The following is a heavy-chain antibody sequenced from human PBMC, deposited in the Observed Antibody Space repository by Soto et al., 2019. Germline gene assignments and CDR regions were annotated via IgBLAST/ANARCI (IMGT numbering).Heavy chain of an antibody. Sequence: PSETLSLTCSVAGDSINSALYSWNWIRQPPGKGLEWIGSLFYSGITSYSPSLRSRLTLSVDKSKNQFSLKLSSVTAADTAVYYCARDNGGGYNNWFDPWGQGTLVTVSS. CDR1: GDSINSALYS. D-gene: IGHD2-8*01. V-gene: IGHV4-31*03. CDR2: LFYSGIT. J-gene: IGHJ5*02. CDR3: ARDNGGGYNNWFDP.